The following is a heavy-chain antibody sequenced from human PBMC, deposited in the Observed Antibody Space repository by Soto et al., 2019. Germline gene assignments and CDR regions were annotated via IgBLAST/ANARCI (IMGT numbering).Heavy chain of an antibody. Sequence: QVQLVESGGGLVKPGGSLRLSCAASGFTFSDYDMSWIRQAPGKGLEWVSYISSSTSYTNYADSVKGRFTISRDNAKNSLYLQMNSLRAEDTAVYYCARAIGEGDAFDIWGQGTMVTVSS. J-gene: IGHJ3*02. CDR1: GFTFSDYD. D-gene: IGHD3-10*01. CDR3: ARAIGEGDAFDI. V-gene: IGHV3-11*05. CDR2: ISSSTSYT.